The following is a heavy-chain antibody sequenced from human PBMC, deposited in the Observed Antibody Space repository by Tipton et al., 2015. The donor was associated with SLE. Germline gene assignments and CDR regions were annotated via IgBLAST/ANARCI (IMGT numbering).Heavy chain of an antibody. CDR3: VKDEGPYYYGSGTYYDD. Sequence: SLRLSCSASGFSFSTYAMNWVRQAPGKGLEHVSSISGDGDSTYYADSVKGRFTISRDNSMNTLSLQMSSLRPEDTAVYYCVKDEGPYYYGSGTYYDDWGQGTLVTVSS. CDR1: GFSFSTYA. D-gene: IGHD3-10*01. V-gene: IGHV3-64D*06. CDR2: ISGDGDST. J-gene: IGHJ4*02.